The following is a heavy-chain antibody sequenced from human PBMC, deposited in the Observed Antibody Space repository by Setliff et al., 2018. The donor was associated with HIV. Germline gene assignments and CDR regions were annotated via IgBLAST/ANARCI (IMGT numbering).Heavy chain of an antibody. D-gene: IGHD3-16*01. CDR3: ARARGSMGYINTFDV. CDR2: IYASGYT. CDR1: GASINSQSDY. Sequence: SETLSLTCTVSGASINSQSDYWNWIRQPAGKELEWIGHIYASGYTYYRPSLESRVTISVDTSKSQFSLKLHSVTAADTAVYYCARARGSMGYINTFDVWGQGPRSPSP. V-gene: IGHV4-61*09. J-gene: IGHJ6*02.